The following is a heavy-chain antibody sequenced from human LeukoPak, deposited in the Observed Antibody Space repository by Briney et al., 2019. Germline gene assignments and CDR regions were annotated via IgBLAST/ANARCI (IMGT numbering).Heavy chain of an antibody. D-gene: IGHD5-24*01. J-gene: IGHJ4*02. V-gene: IGHV5-51*01. CDR3: VRRAGRRDGYNYADY. CDR2: VYPGDSDF. Sequence: GESLKISCQASGYSFVSYWIGWVRQVPGKGLEWMGVVYPGDSDFGYLPSFQGQVTISADRSISAAYLQWNSLKASDSGIYYCVRRAGRRDGYNYADYWGQGTLVTVSS. CDR1: GYSFVSYW.